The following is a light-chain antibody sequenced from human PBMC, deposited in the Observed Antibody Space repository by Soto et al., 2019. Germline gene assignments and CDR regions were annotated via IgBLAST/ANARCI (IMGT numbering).Light chain of an antibody. CDR2: DTS. J-gene: IGLJ2*01. CDR1: TGAVTSGHY. CDR3: SLSYSGGMI. Sequence: QAVVAQEPSLTVSPGGTVTLTCGSSTGAVTSGHYPYWFQQKPGQAPRTLIYDTSNKHSWTPVRFSGSLLGGKAALTLSGAQPEDEAEYYCSLSYSGGMIFGGGTQLTVL. V-gene: IGLV7-46*01.